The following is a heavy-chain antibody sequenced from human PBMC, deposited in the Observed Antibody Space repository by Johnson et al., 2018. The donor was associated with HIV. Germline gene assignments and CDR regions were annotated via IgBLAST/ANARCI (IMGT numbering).Heavy chain of an antibody. CDR2: TSYDGSNK. Sequence: QVQLVESGGGVVQPGGSLRLSCAASGFTVSSNYMSWVRQAPGKGLEWVAVTSYDGSNKYYADSVKGRFTISRDNSKNTLYLQMNSLRAEDTAVYYCTRGGWKVVTSIFAFDFWGQGTLVTVSS. D-gene: IGHD2-21*02. V-gene: IGHV3-30-3*01. CDR1: GFTVSSNY. CDR3: TRGGWKVVTSIFAFDF. J-gene: IGHJ3*01.